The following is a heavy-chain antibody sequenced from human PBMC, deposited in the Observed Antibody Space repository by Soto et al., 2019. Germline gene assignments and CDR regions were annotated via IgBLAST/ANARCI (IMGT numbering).Heavy chain of an antibody. V-gene: IGHV4-39*01. D-gene: IGHD6-19*01. Sequence: SETLSLTCTVSGGSIRSSSYYWGWIRQPPGKGLEWIGSIYYSGSTYYNPSLKSRVTISVDTSKNQFSLKLSSVTAADTAVYYCARLDSSGWLYYYYGMDVWGQGTTVTVS. CDR1: GGSIRSSSYY. CDR2: IYYSGST. J-gene: IGHJ6*02. CDR3: ARLDSSGWLYYYYGMDV.